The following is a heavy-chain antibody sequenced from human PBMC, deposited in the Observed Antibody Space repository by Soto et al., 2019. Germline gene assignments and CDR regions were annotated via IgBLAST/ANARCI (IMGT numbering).Heavy chain of an antibody. Sequence: GGSLRLSCAASGFTVSSNYMNWVRQAPGKGLEWVSVIYSGNSVYYADSVKGRFIISRDNSKNTLYLQMSSLRAEDTAIYYCVGGGMDVWGKGTTVTVSS. CDR1: GFTVSSNY. CDR2: IYSGNSV. CDR3: VGGGMDV. J-gene: IGHJ6*03. V-gene: IGHV3-66*01.